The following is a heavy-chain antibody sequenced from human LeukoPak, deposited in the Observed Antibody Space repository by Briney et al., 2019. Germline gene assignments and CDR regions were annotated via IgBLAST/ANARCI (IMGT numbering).Heavy chain of an antibody. CDR3: ARGSTYYDSSGQVPFDY. V-gene: IGHV3-48*01. CDR2: ISSSSSTI. J-gene: IGHJ4*02. D-gene: IGHD3-22*01. CDR1: GFTFSTYS. Sequence: GGSLRLSCAASGFTFSTYSMNWVRQAPGKGLEWVSCISSSSSTIYYADSVKGRFTISRDNAKNSLYLQMNSLRAEDTAVYYCARGSTYYDSSGQVPFDYWGQGTLVTVSS.